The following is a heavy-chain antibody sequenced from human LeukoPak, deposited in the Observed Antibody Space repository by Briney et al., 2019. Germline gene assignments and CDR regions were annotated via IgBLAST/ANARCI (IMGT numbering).Heavy chain of an antibody. CDR2: INPNSGGT. V-gene: IGHV1-2*02. J-gene: IGHJ6*03. CDR3: ARGYSGYDYYYYYYMDV. CDR1: GYTFTGYY. D-gene: IGHD5-12*01. Sequence: GASVKVSCKASGYTFTGYYMHWVRQAPGQGLEWMGWINPNSGGTNYAQKFQGRVTMTRDTSISTAYMELSRLRSDDTAVYYCARGYSGYDYYYYYYMDVWGKGTTVTISS.